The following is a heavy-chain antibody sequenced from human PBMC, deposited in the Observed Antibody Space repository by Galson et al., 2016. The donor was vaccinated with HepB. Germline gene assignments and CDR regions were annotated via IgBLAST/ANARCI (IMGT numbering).Heavy chain of an antibody. J-gene: IGHJ6*03. CDR1: GFTFSSYS. CDR2: ISSSSSDI. D-gene: IGHD6-13*01. Sequence: LRLSCAASGFTFSSYSMNWVRQAPGKGLEWVSSISSSSSDIYYADSAKGRFTISRDNAKNSLYLQMNSLRAEDTAVYYCARDLIAAAGRTFYYYYYYMDVWGKGTTVTGSS. V-gene: IGHV3-21*01. CDR3: ARDLIAAAGRTFYYYYYYMDV.